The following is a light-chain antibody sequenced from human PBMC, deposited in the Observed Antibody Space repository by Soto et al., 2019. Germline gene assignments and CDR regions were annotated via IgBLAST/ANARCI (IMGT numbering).Light chain of an antibody. Sequence: DIQMTQSPSSLSASVGDRVTITCRASQSISNSLNWYQHKPVKAPKLLIYAASTLQSGVPSRFSCSGSGTDFTLTISSLQPEDFATYFCQQSHNTPFTFGPGTNVDIE. V-gene: IGKV1-39*01. CDR1: QSISNS. J-gene: IGKJ3*01. CDR2: AAS. CDR3: QQSHNTPFT.